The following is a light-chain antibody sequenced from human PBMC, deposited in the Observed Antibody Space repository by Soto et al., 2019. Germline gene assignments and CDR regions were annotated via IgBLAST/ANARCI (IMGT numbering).Light chain of an antibody. J-gene: IGLJ2*01. CDR2: DVS. Sequence: QSALTQPASVSGSPGESITISCTGTSSDVGAYNYVSWYQQHPGKAPKLMIYDVSNRPSGVSNRFSGSKSGNTASLTISGLQAEDEAGYYCSSYTSTNSLFGGGTKLTVL. CDR3: SSYTSTNSL. V-gene: IGLV2-14*03. CDR1: SSDVGAYNY.